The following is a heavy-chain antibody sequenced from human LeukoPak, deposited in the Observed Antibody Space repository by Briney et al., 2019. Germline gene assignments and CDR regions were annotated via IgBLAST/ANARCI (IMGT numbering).Heavy chain of an antibody. CDR2: ISSSGNTT. CDR1: GFTFSDNY. Sequence: GGSLRLSCAASGFTFSDNYMSWIRQAPGKGLEWVSYISSSGNTTYNADSVKGRFSITRDNAKNSLYLQMNSLRAEDTAVYYCAKDERYYGSGSYYGDFDYWGQGTLVTVSS. CDR3: AKDERYYGSGSYYGDFDY. J-gene: IGHJ4*02. D-gene: IGHD3-10*01. V-gene: IGHV3-11*04.